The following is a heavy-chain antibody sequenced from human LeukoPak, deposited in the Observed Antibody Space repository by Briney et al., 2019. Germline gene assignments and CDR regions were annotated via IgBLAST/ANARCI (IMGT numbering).Heavy chain of an antibody. J-gene: IGHJ4*02. CDR2: FDPEDGET. Sequence: ASVKVSCKVSGYTLTELSMHWVRQAPGKGLEWMGGFDPEDGETIYAQKFQGRVTMTEDTSTGTAYMELSSLRSEDTAVYYCATGLYGSGSYQVDYWGQGTLVTVSS. CDR1: GYTLTELS. CDR3: ATGLYGSGSYQVDY. V-gene: IGHV1-24*01. D-gene: IGHD3-10*01.